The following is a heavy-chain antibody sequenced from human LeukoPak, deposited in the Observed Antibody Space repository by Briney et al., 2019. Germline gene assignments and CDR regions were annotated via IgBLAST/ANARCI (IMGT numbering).Heavy chain of an antibody. CDR2: INHSGNT. CDR1: GGSVSGYY. Sequence: SETLSLTCAVYGGSVSGYYWTWIRQPPGKGLEWIGEINHSGNTNYNTSLKSRVTISVDTSKNPFSLKLSSVTAADTAVYYCARGGDRYYASGSSYPWGMDVWGPGTTVTVSS. J-gene: IGHJ6*02. CDR3: ARGGDRYYASGSSYPWGMDV. V-gene: IGHV4-34*01. D-gene: IGHD3-10*01.